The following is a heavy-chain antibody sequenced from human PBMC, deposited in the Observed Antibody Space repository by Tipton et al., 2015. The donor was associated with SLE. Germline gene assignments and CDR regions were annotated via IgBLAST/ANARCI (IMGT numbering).Heavy chain of an antibody. J-gene: IGHJ5*02. CDR2: VHHSGTT. Sequence: TLSLTCSVSGGSTGRHYWTWIRQSPGKGLEWIGYVHHSGTTDYSPSLKSRVTMSVDPSKNQFSLRLTSVTAADTAVYFCARENYGWFDPWGQGTLVIVSS. V-gene: IGHV4-59*11. CDR1: GGSTGRHY. CDR3: ARENYGWFDP. D-gene: IGHD1-7*01.